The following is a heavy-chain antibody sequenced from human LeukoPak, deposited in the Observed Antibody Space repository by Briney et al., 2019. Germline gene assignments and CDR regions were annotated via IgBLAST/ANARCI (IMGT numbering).Heavy chain of an antibody. Sequence: PGGSLRLSCAASGFTFSSYAMSWVRQAPGKGLEWVSTISGSGGTTNYADSVKGRFTISRDNSKNTLYLQMNSLRAEDTAVYYCAKSPRAYCSGGRCENYFDYWGQGTLVTVSS. V-gene: IGHV3-23*01. D-gene: IGHD2-15*01. CDR2: ISGSGGTT. CDR1: GFTFSSYA. CDR3: AKSPRAYCSGGRCENYFDY. J-gene: IGHJ4*02.